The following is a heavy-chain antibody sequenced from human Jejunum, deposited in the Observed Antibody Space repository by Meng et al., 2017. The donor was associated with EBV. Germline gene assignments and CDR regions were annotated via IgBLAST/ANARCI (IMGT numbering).Heavy chain of an antibody. CDR3: ARPGYCGEPSCYHRERPFDY. CDR1: XCSISSSNYY. CDR2: IYYSGTT. Sequence: QLQLQESGPRLVKPSXXXXLXXXVSXCSISSSNYYWGWIRQPPGKGLEWIGSIYYSGTTHYNPSLESRVTISVDTSKNQLSLKLTYVTAADTGVYYCARPGYCGEPSCYHRERPFDYWGQGTLVTVSS. V-gene: IGHV4-39*01. D-gene: IGHD2-2*01. J-gene: IGHJ4*02.